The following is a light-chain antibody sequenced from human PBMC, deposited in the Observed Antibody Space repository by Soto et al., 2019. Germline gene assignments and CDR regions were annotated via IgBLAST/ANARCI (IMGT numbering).Light chain of an antibody. J-gene: IGKJ1*01. CDR3: QQYSRLWT. V-gene: IGKV1-5*01. Sequence: DIQMTQSPPTLSASVGDKVTISCRATQNIDNWLAWYQQKPGKAPNLLIYDAFVLENGVPSRFSGSGSGTEFTLTISSLQPEDFATYYCQQYSRLWTFCQGTKVEIK. CDR1: QNIDNW. CDR2: DAF.